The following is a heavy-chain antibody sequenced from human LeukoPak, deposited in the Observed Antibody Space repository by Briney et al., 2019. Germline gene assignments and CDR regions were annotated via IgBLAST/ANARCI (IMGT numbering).Heavy chain of an antibody. D-gene: IGHD3-22*01. CDR3: ARGLGTSGYSRDDAFDI. J-gene: IGHJ3*02. V-gene: IGHV4-59*01. Sequence: SETLSLTCTVSGGSISSYYWSWIRQPPGKGLEWVGYIYYSGSTNYNPSLKSRVTISVDTSKNQFSQKLSSVTAADTAVYYCARGLGTSGYSRDDAFDIWGQGTMVTVSS. CDR2: IYYSGST. CDR1: GGSISSYY.